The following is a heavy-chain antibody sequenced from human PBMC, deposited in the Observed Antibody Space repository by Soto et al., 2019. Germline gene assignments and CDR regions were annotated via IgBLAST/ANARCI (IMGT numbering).Heavy chain of an antibody. V-gene: IGHV4-39*01. Sequence: QVQLQESGPGLVKPSETLSLTCSVSGDSIRSSSHYWAWNRQPPGKGLEWIGGFYYGGSPYYNSSLKSRVTMSVDTSKIQFSLNLNSVTAADTAVYYCYIDGYWGQGTLVTVSS. CDR3: YIDGY. CDR1: GDSIRSSSHY. CDR2: FYYGGSP. J-gene: IGHJ4*02. D-gene: IGHD2-8*01.